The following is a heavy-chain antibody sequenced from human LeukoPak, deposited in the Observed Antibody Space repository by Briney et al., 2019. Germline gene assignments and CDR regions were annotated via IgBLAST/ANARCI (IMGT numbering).Heavy chain of an antibody. D-gene: IGHD3-22*01. CDR1: GGSISSGNYY. J-gene: IGHJ4*02. CDR3: ARATSDYYDSGAYYYYFDY. CDR2: IYYSGST. V-gene: IGHV4-31*03. Sequence: PSETPSLTCTVSGGSISSGNYYWSWIRQHPGKGLEWIGYIYYSGSTYYNPSLKSRVTISVDTSKNQFPLKLSSVTAADTAVYYCARATSDYYDSGAYYYYFDYWGQGTLVTVSS.